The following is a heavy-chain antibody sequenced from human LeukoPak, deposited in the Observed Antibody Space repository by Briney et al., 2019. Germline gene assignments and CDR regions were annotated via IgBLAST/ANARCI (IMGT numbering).Heavy chain of an antibody. CDR1: GGSISTPGYY. CDR3: ANGGAYCGADCYLPAFDY. CDR2: IYYSGST. J-gene: IGHJ4*02. V-gene: IGHV4-31*03. D-gene: IGHD2-21*02. Sequence: SETLSLTCTVSGGSISTPGYYWSWIRQHPGKGLEGIGYIYYSGSTYYNPSLRSRVIISVDTSKNQFSLKLSSVTAADTAVYYCANGGAYCGADCYLPAFDYWGQGTLVTVSS.